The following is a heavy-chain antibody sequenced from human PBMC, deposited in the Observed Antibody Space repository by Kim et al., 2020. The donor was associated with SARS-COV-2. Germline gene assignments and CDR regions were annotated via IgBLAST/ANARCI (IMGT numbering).Heavy chain of an antibody. Sequence: GRFTISRDNSKNTLYLQMNSLRAEDTAVYYCATHCSSTSCRYAFYYGMDVWGQGTTVTVSS. V-gene: IGHV3-23*01. D-gene: IGHD2-2*01. CDR3: ATHCSSTSCRYAFYYGMDV. J-gene: IGHJ6*02.